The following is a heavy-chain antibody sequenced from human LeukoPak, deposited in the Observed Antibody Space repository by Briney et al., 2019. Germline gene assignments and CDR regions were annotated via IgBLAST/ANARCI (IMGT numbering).Heavy chain of an antibody. V-gene: IGHV4-4*09. J-gene: IGHJ4*02. CDR1: GDSISSYY. D-gene: IGHD3-22*01. CDR2: SYTSGNT. CDR3: ARRTSGYSHFDY. Sequence: PSETLSLTCSVSGDSISSYYWRWSLQPPGKGLEWIGHSYTSGNTDYNPSLKSRVTLSADTSNNQSSLKLNSVSAADTAVYHRARRTSGYSHFDYWGQGTLVTVSS.